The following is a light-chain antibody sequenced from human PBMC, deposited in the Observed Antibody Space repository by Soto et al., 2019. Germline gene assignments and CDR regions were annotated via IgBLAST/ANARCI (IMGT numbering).Light chain of an antibody. CDR2: YAS. Sequence: DIQMTQSPSSLSASVGDRVTITCQASQDISNFLNWYQHKPGKAPKLLIYYASNLETGVPSRFSGSGSGTDFTFTISSLQAEDIATYYCQHFDTLPLTFGGGTKVELE. CDR3: QHFDTLPLT. J-gene: IGKJ4*01. V-gene: IGKV1-33*01. CDR1: QDISNF.